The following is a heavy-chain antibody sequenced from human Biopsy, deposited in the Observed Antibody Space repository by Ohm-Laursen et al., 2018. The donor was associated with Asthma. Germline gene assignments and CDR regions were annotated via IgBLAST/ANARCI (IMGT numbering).Heavy chain of an antibody. CDR1: GFSFSNFA. J-gene: IGHJ4*02. V-gene: IGHV3-30*01. CDR3: ARGDSSNWSHYYFDY. Sequence: SLRLSCSASGFSFSNFAIHWVRQAPGKGLEWVGVISKDASTQDYADSVKGRFTMARDNSKNTLDLQMNSLREEDTAVYYCARGDSSNWSHYYFDYWGQGTLVTVSS. CDR2: ISKDASTQ. D-gene: IGHD3-22*01.